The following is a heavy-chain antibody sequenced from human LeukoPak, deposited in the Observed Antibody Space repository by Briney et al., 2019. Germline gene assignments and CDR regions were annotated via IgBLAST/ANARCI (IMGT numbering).Heavy chain of an antibody. CDR2: INHSGST. Sequence: SETLSLTCAVYGGSFSGYYWSWIRQPPGKGLEWIGEINHSGSTNYNPSLKSRVTTSVDTSKNQFSLKLSSVTAADTAVYYCARGNTYYYGSGSYYLRVFDYWGQGTLVTVSS. V-gene: IGHV4-34*01. CDR1: GGSFSGYY. CDR3: ARGNTYYYGSGSYYLRVFDY. J-gene: IGHJ4*02. D-gene: IGHD3-10*01.